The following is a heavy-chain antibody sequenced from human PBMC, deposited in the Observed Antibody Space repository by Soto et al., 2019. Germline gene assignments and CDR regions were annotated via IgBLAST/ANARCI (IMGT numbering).Heavy chain of an antibody. CDR2: MNPGSGNT. D-gene: IGHD3-10*01. Sequence: ASVKVSCKASGYTFTNYEINWVRQATGQGLEWMGWMNPGSGNTGYEHKFQGRVTMTRNISISTSYMELSRLGSDDTAIYYCARMASSGSLNWFDPWGQGTLVTVSS. J-gene: IGHJ5*02. V-gene: IGHV1-8*01. CDR1: GYTFTNYE. CDR3: ARMASSGSLNWFDP.